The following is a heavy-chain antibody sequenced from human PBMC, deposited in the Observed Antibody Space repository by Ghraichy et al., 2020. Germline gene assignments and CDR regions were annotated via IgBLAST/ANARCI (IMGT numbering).Heavy chain of an antibody. CDR1: GGSISSYY. CDR2: IHYSGTT. J-gene: IGHJ4*02. V-gene: IGHV4-59*01. CDR3: ARVSGHSSSLDFQY. D-gene: IGHD6-19*01. Sequence: GSLRLSCTVSGGSISSYYWSWIRQPPGKGLEWIGSIHYSGTTKYNPSLKSRVTISVDTSESQFSLKLSSVTAADTAVYYCARVSGHSSSLDFQYWGQGTLVTVSS.